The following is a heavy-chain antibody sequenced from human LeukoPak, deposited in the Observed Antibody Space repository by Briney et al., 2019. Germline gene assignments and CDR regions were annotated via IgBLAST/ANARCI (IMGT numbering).Heavy chain of an antibody. J-gene: IGHJ3*02. CDR3: ARHKGFDI. V-gene: IGHV5-51*01. CDR2: IYPSDSDT. Sequence: GESLKISCKASGYIFTNYWIGWVRQMPGKGLEWMGVIYPSDSDTRYSPSFQGQVTISADKSITTAYLQWSSLKASDTAMYYCARHKGFDIWDQGTMVTVSS. CDR1: GYIFTNYW.